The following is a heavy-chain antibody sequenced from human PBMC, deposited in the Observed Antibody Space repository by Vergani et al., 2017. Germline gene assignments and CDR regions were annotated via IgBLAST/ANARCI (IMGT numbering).Heavy chain of an antibody. CDR1: GGSISSYY. D-gene: IGHD4-17*01. CDR2: IYYSGST. J-gene: IGHJ6*03. Sequence: QVQLHESGPGLVKPSGTLSLTCSVTGGSISSYYWSWIRQPPGKGLEWIGYIYYSGSTNYNPSLKSRVTISVDTSKNQFSLKLSSVTAADTAVYYCARGDHGDYGYYYYYYMDVWGKGTTVTVSS. CDR3: ARGDHGDYGYYYYYYMDV. V-gene: IGHV4-59*01.